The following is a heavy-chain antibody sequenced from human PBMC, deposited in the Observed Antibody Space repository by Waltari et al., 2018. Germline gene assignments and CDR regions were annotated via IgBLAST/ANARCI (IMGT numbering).Heavy chain of an antibody. D-gene: IGHD4-17*01. CDR1: GGTFSSYA. V-gene: IGHV1-69*10. Sequence: QVQLVQSGAEVKKPGSSVKVSCKASGGTFSSYAISWVRQAPGQGLEWMGGIIPILGIANYAQKVQGRVTITADKSTSTAYMELSSLRSEDTAVYYCARAPPTASRTSHYYYYMDVWGKGTTVTVSS. CDR2: IIPILGIA. J-gene: IGHJ6*03. CDR3: ARAPPTASRTSHYYYYMDV.